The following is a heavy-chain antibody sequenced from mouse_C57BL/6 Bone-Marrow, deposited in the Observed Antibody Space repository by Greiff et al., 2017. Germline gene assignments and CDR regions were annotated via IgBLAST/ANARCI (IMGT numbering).Heavy chain of an antibody. Sequence: QVQLQQPGAELVKPGASVKLSCKASGYTFTSYWMHWVKQRPGQGLEWIGMIHPNSGSTNYNEKFKSKATLTVDKSSSTAYMQLSSLTSEDSAVYYCARRLLLRDPYWYFDVWGTGTTVTVSS. J-gene: IGHJ1*03. D-gene: IGHD1-1*01. CDR3: ARRLLLRDPYWYFDV. CDR2: IHPNSGST. CDR1: GYTFTSYW. V-gene: IGHV1-64*01.